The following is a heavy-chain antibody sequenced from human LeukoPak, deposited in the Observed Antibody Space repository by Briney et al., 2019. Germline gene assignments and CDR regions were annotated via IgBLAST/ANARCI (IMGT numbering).Heavy chain of an antibody. CDR3: ARAGLGAFDI. Sequence: GGSLRLSCAASGFTFSDYSMNWVRQAPGKGLEWVSGINWNGGSTGYADSVKGRFTISRDNAKNSLYLQMNSLRAEDTALYYCARAGLGAFDIWGQGTMVTVSS. CDR1: GFTFSDYS. CDR2: INWNGGST. V-gene: IGHV3-20*04. J-gene: IGHJ3*02.